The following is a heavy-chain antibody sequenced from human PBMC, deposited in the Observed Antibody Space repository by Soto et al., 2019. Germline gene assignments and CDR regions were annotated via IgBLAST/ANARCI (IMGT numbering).Heavy chain of an antibody. Sequence: QVQLQESGPGLVKPSQTLSLTCTVSGGSISSGGYYWSWIRQHPGKGLEWIGYIYYSGSTYYNPSLKSRVTISVDTSKNQFSLKLSSVTAADTAVYYCARGSVVAATPAGLYFDYWGQGTLVTVSS. V-gene: IGHV4-31*03. CDR1: GGSISSGGYY. CDR3: ARGSVVAATPAGLYFDY. CDR2: IYYSGST. D-gene: IGHD2-15*01. J-gene: IGHJ4*02.